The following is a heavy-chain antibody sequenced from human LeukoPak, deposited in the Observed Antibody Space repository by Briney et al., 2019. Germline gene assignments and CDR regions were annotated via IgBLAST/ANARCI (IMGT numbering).Heavy chain of an antibody. J-gene: IGHJ4*02. CDR3: AKNPGAKGYYFDY. Sequence: GGSLRLYCAASGFTFSSYGMHWVRQAPGKGLEWVAFIRYDGSNKYCADSVKGRFTISRDNSKNTLYLQMNSLRAEDTAVYYCAKNPGAKGYYFDYWGQGTLVTVSS. CDR1: GFTFSSYG. CDR2: IRYDGSNK. V-gene: IGHV3-30*02.